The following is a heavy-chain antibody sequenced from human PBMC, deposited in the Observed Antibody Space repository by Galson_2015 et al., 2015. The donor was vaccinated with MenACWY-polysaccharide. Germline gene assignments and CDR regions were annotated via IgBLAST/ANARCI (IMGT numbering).Heavy chain of an antibody. D-gene: IGHD3-16*02. V-gene: IGHV3-23*01. J-gene: IGHJ4*02. CDR2: ISGSGGST. Sequence: SLRLSCAASGFTFSDYYMSWIRQAPGKGLEWVSAISGSGGSTYYADSVKGRFTISRDNSKNTLYLQMNSLRAEDTAVYYCAKDAEITFGGVIVGPEFDYWGQGTLVTVSS. CDR1: GFTFSDYY. CDR3: AKDAEITFGGVIVGPEFDY.